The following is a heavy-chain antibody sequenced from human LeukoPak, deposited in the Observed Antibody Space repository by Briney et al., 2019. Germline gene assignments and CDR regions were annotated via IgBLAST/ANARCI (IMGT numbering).Heavy chain of an antibody. Sequence: KXSCKGXGYSFTSYWIGWVRQLPGKGLEWMGIIYPGDSDTRYSPSFQGQVTISADKSISTAYLQWSSLKASDTAMYYCARSQWLANFDYWGQGTLVTVSS. J-gene: IGHJ4*02. CDR2: IYPGDSDT. D-gene: IGHD6-19*01. CDR3: ARSQWLANFDY. CDR1: GYSFTSYW. V-gene: IGHV5-51*01.